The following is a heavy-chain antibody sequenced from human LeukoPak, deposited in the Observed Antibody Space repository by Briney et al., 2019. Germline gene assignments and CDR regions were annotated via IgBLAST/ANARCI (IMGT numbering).Heavy chain of an antibody. CDR3: AKDGAASSFPSPFDY. V-gene: IGHV3-23*01. D-gene: IGHD2-2*01. Sequence: GGSLRLSCAASGFTFSSYAVSWVRQAPGKGLEWVSGISGSTYYADSVKGRFTISRDNSKNTLYLQMNSLRAEDTAVYYCAKDGAASSFPSPFDYWGQGTLVTVSS. CDR1: GFTFSSYA. CDR2: ISGST. J-gene: IGHJ4*02.